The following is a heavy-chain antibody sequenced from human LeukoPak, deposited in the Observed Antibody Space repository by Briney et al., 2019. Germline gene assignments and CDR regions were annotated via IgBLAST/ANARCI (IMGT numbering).Heavy chain of an antibody. V-gene: IGHV3-23*01. D-gene: IGHD3-22*01. CDR1: GFTFSSYA. CDR3: AKDVYYDSSGNIPL. CDR2: ISGSGGST. J-gene: IGHJ4*02. Sequence: GVSLRLSCAASGFTFSSYAVSWVRQARGKGLEWVSAISGSGGSTYYADSVKGRFTISRDNSKNTLYLQMNSLRAEDTAVYYCAKDVYYDSSGNIPLWGQGTLVTVSS.